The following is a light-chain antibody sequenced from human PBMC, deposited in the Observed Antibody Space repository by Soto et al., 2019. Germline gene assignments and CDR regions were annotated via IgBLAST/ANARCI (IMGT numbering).Light chain of an antibody. CDR2: GAS. CDR1: QSVSSN. CDR3: QQYNNWPPGFP. V-gene: IGKV3-15*01. Sequence: EIVMTQSPATLSVSPGERATLSCRASQSVSSNSAWYQQKPGQAPRLLIYGASTRATGVPARFSGSGSGTDFTLTISSLQSEDFAVYYCQQYNNWPPGFPFGPGTKVD. J-gene: IGKJ3*01.